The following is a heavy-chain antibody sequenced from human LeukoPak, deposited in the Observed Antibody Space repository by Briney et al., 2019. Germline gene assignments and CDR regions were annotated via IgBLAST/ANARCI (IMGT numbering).Heavy chain of an antibody. CDR2: INHSGST. J-gene: IGHJ4*02. Sequence: SETLSLTCTVSGGSISSGSYYWRWIRQPPGTGLEWIGEINHSGSTNYNPSLKSRVTISVDTSKNQFSLKLTSVTAADTAVYYCARAPAHLAAAGGDFDYWGQGTLVTVSS. CDR3: ARAPAHLAAAGGDFDY. V-gene: IGHV4-39*07. CDR1: GGSISSGSYY. D-gene: IGHD6-13*01.